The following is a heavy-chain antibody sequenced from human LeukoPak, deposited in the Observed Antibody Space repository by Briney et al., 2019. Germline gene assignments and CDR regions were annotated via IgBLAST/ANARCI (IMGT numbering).Heavy chain of an antibody. CDR3: ARGVEPLAANTLAY. CDR1: GFTVNTNG. CDR2: LYSDGNT. D-gene: IGHD1-14*01. V-gene: IGHV3-53*01. J-gene: IGHJ4*02. Sequence: GGSLRLSCAASGFTVNTNGMTWVRQAPGKGLEWVSVLYSDGNTKYADSVQGRFTISRDNSKNTLYLEMNSLSPDDTAVYYCARGVEPLAANTLAYWGQGTLVTVSS.